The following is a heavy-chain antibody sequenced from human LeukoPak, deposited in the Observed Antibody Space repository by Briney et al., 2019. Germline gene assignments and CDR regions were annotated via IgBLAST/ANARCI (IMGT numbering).Heavy chain of an antibody. Sequence: SVKVSCKASGGTFSSYAISWVRQAPGQGLEWMGGIIPIFGTANYAQRFQGRVTITADESTSTAYMELSSLRSEDTAVYYCARFRPSLTGAYYYYYGMDVWGQGTTVTVSS. CDR3: ARFRPSLTGAYYYYYGMDV. CDR1: GGTFSSYA. V-gene: IGHV1-69*13. D-gene: IGHD7-27*01. J-gene: IGHJ6*02. CDR2: IIPIFGTA.